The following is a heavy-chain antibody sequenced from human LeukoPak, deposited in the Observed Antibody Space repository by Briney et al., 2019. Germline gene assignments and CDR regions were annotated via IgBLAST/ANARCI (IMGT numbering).Heavy chain of an antibody. CDR1: GYTFTNYD. CDR3: ARVLSARRRWVDGRNYYYYMDV. D-gene: IGHD6-6*01. V-gene: IGHV1-8*03. J-gene: IGHJ6*03. CDR2: MNPNSGNT. Sequence: ASVKVSCKASGYTFTNYDINWVRQATGQGLEWMGWMNPNSGNTGYAQKFQGRVTITRNTSISTAYMELSSLRSEDTAVYYCARVLSARRRWVDGRNYYYYMDVWGKGTTVTVSS.